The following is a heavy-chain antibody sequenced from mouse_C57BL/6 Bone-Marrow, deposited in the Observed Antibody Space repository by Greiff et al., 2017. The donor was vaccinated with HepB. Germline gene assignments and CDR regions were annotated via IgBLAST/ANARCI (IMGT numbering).Heavy chain of an antibody. CDR1: GFTFKNTY. CDR3: ARTPWLAY. V-gene: IGHV14-3*01. J-gene: IGHJ3*01. CDR2: IDPANGNT. Sequence: VQLQQSVAELVRPGASVKLSCTASGFTFKNTYMHWVKQRPEQGLEWIGRIDPANGNTKYAPKFQGKATITADTSSNTAYLQLSSLTSEDTAIYYCARTPWLAYWGQGTLVTVSA.